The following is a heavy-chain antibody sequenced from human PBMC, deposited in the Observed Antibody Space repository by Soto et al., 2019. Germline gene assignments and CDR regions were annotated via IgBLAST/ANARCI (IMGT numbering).Heavy chain of an antibody. D-gene: IGHD5-18*01. CDR3: ARESGGYSNVNYHYYGVDV. V-gene: IGHV3-74*01. CDR2: LSSDGSST. Sequence: GGSLRLYCTASGFTFSSNWLHWVRQAPGKGLAWVAGLSSDGSSTSYADSVKGRITTSRDNAKNTLYLQMNSLGAEDTAVYYCARESGGYSNVNYHYYGVDVWGQGTTVTVSS. CDR1: GFTFSSNW. J-gene: IGHJ6*02.